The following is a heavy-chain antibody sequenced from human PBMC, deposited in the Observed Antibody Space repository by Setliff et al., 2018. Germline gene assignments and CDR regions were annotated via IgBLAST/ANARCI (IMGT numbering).Heavy chain of an antibody. CDR1: GFTFSSYA. V-gene: IGHV3-23*01. D-gene: IGHD1-1*01. CDR2: ISGSGGTT. CDR3: ARTTGYRLEGDFDY. J-gene: IGHJ4*02. Sequence: QAGGSLRLSCAASGFTFSSYAMSWVRQAPGKGLEWVSGISGSGGTTNYADSVKGRFTVSRDNAKNSLYLQMTSLRAEDTAIYYCARTTGYRLEGDFDYWGQGTLVTVSS.